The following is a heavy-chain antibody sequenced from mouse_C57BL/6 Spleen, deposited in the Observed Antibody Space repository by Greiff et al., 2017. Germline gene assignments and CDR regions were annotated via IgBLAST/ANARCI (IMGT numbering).Heavy chain of an antibody. J-gene: IGHJ4*01. D-gene: IGHD1-1*01. V-gene: IGHV7-3*01. Sequence: EVKLMESGGGLVQPGGSLSLSCAASGFTFTDYYMSWVRQPPGKALEWLGFIRNKANGYTTEYSASVKGRFTISRDNSQSILYLQMNALRAEDSATYYCARYYYGSSRAMDYWGQGTSVTVSS. CDR1: GFTFTDYY. CDR3: ARYYYGSSRAMDY. CDR2: IRNKANGYTT.